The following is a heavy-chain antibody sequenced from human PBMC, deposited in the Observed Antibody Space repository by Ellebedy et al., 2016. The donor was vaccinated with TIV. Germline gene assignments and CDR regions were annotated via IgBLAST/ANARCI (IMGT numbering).Heavy chain of an antibody. J-gene: IGHJ4*02. Sequence: PGGSLRLSCAASGFAFTTCAMSWVRPAPGKGLEWVSTIFRDGGTTYYADSVKGRFTISRDNSKDTLSLQMNSLRAEDTAVYYCAKLAGIHPWYFDHWGQGTLVPVSS. D-gene: IGHD2-15*01. CDR3: AKLAGIHPWYFDH. CDR2: IFRDGGTT. CDR1: GFAFTTCA. V-gene: IGHV3-23*01.